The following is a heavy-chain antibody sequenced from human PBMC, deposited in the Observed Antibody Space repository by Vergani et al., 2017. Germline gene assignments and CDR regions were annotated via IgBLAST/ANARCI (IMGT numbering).Heavy chain of an antibody. V-gene: IGHV5-51*01. J-gene: IGHJ4*02. CDR3: ARAPPPVGSSSWYPFDY. D-gene: IGHD6-13*01. CDR2: IYPGDSDT. CDR1: GYSFTSYW. Sequence: EVQLLESGGGLLQPGESLKISCKGSGYSFTSYWIGWVRQMPGKGLEWMGNIYPGDSDTRYSPSFQGQVTISADKSISTAYLQWSSLKASDTAMYYCARAPPPVGSSSWYPFDYWGQGTLVTVSS.